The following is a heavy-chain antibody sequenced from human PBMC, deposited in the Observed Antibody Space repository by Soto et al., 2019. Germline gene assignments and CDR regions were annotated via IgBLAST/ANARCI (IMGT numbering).Heavy chain of an antibody. V-gene: IGHV3-48*01. CDR2: ISSSSSTI. D-gene: IGHD2-15*01. J-gene: IGHJ6*03. Sequence: PGGSLRLSCAASGFTFSSYSMNWVRQAPGKGLEWVSYISSSSSTIYYADSVKGRFTISRDNAKNSLYLQMNSLRAEDTAVYYCAMGGYCSGGSCYSFLNYYYMDVWGKGTTVTVS. CDR3: AMGGYCSGGSCYSFLNYYYMDV. CDR1: GFTFSSYS.